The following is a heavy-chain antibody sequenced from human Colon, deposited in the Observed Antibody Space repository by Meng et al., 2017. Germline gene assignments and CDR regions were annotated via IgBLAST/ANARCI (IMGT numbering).Heavy chain of an antibody. D-gene: IGHD6-19*01. CDR2: ISGSGGST. CDR1: GFTFSSYA. J-gene: IGHJ4*02. Sequence: GGSLRLSCAASGFTFSSYAMSWVRQAPGKGLEWVSAISGSGGSTYYADSVKGRFTISRDNSKNTLYLQMNSLRAEDTAVYYCAKAPDFDIAVAGLYFDYWGQGTLVTVSS. CDR3: AKAPDFDIAVAGLYFDY. V-gene: IGHV3-23*01.